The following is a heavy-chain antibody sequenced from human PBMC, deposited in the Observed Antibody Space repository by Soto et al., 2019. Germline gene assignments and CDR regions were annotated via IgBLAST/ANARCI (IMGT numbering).Heavy chain of an antibody. CDR1: GGTFSSYA. CDR2: IIPIFGTA. J-gene: IGHJ6*02. Sequence: QVQLVQSGAEVKKPGSSVKVSCKASGGTFSSYAISWVRQAPGQVLEWMGGIIPIFGTANYAQKLQGRVTITADESTSTAEMELISLRSEDTAVYYCARDLVVVATGYYGMDVWGQGTTVTVSS. V-gene: IGHV1-69*01. D-gene: IGHD1-26*01. CDR3: ARDLVVVATGYYGMDV.